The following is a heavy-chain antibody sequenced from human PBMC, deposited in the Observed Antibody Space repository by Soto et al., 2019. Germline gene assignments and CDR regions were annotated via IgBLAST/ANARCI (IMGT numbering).Heavy chain of an antibody. CDR1: GYSFTNFW. Sequence: GESLKISCRGSGYSFTNFWIAWVRQMPGEGLEWLGIIYPDGSDTRYSPSFLGQVTISADKSIKTTYLQWSSLKASDTAIYFCASSVLVTSTMNYFDLWGQGTLVTVSS. V-gene: IGHV5-51*01. J-gene: IGHJ4*02. D-gene: IGHD2-8*02. CDR2: IYPDGSDT. CDR3: ASSVLVTSTMNYFDL.